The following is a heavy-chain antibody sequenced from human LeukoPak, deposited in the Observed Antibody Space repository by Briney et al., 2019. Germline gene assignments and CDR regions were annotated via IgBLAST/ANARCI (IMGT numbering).Heavy chain of an antibody. CDR3: ARLGVTAAGPQDY. J-gene: IGHJ4*02. Sequence: SETLSLTCAVSGGSISSSSYYWGWIRQPPGRGLEWIGSIYYSGSTYYNPSLKSRVTISVDTSKNQFSLKLSSVTAADTAAYYCARLGVTAAGPQDYWGQGTLVTVSS. V-gene: IGHV4-39*01. D-gene: IGHD2-21*02. CDR2: IYYSGST. CDR1: GGSISSSSYY.